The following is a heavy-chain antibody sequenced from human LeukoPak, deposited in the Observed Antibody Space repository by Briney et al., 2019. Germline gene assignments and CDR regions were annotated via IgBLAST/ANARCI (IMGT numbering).Heavy chain of an antibody. Sequence: GGSLRLSCAAPGFTFSSYALSWVRPAPGEGREWVSAISGSGGSTYYADSVKGRFTISRDNSKNTLYLQMNSLRAEDTAVYYCAKRGSDYSDYAAKYFDYWGQGTLVTVSS. CDR2: ISGSGGST. V-gene: IGHV3-23*01. D-gene: IGHD4-11*01. CDR1: GFTFSSYA. CDR3: AKRGSDYSDYAAKYFDY. J-gene: IGHJ4*02.